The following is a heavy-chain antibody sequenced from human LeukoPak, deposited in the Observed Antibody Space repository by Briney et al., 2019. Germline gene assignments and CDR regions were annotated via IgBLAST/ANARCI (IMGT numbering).Heavy chain of an antibody. CDR3: AGHSYGYYYGMDV. CDR1: GYSFTSYW. V-gene: IGHV5-51*01. J-gene: IGHJ6*02. Sequence: GESLEISCKGSGYSFTSYWIGWVRQVPGKGLEWMGIIYPGDSDTRYSPSFQGQVTISADKSISTAYLQWSSLKASDTAIYYCAGHSYGYYYGMDVWGQGTTVTVSS. CDR2: IYPGDSDT. D-gene: IGHD5-18*01.